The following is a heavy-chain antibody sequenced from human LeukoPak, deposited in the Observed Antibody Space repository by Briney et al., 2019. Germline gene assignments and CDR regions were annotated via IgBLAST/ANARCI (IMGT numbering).Heavy chain of an antibody. Sequence: SETLSLTCGVSGETFSGYYWSWLRQPPGKGLEWIGEIDQSGDTNYNPSFESRVTMSVDASKKQFSLKVKSVTAADGAVYYCARSLSPYYDVTSAYWVWGYWGQGSLVIISA. V-gene: IGHV4-34*08. D-gene: IGHD3-3*01. J-gene: IGHJ4*02. CDR2: IDQSGDT. CDR1: GETFSGYY. CDR3: ARSLSPYYDVTSAYWVWGY.